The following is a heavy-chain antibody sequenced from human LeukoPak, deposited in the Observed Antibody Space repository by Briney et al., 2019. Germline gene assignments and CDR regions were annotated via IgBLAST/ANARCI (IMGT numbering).Heavy chain of an antibody. D-gene: IGHD2-21*01. CDR3: ARHGREDVVDFDN. V-gene: IGHV4-59*08. CDR2: IYYRGNT. Sequence: SETLSLTCSVSGGSLTSYYWSWIRQSPGKALEWIGYIYYRGNTNYNPSLKSRVAISVDTSTKQFSLRLSSVTAADTAVYYCARHGREDVVDFDNWGQGTLVTVSS. CDR1: GGSLTSYY. J-gene: IGHJ4*02.